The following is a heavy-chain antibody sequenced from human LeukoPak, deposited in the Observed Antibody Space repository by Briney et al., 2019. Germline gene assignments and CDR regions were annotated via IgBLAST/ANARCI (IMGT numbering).Heavy chain of an antibody. V-gene: IGHV4-61*02. D-gene: IGHD3-9*01. CDR1: GGSISSGSYY. J-gene: IGHJ4*02. Sequence: SETLSLTCTVSGGSISSGSYYWSWIRQPAGKGLEWIGRIYTSGSTNYNPSLKSRVTISVDTSKNQFSLKLSSVTAADTAVYYRARGGAYYDILTGYYRSGDYWGQGTLVTVSS. CDR3: ARGGAYYDILTGYYRSGDY. CDR2: IYTSGST.